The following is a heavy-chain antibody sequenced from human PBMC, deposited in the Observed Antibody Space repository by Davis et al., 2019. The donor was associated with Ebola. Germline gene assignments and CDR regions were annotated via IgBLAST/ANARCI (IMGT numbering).Heavy chain of an antibody. V-gene: IGHV3-15*07. CDR3: TTDHPLPWAVPVDGGYYYYGMDV. CDR1: GFTFSNAW. J-gene: IGHJ6*02. D-gene: IGHD4-23*01. CDR2: IKSKTDGGTT. Sequence: PGGSLRLSCAASGFTFSNAWMNWVRQAPGKGLEWVGRIKSKTDGGTTDYAAPVKGRFTISRDDSKNTLYLQMNSLKTEDTAVYYCTTDHPLPWAVPVDGGYYYYGMDVWGQGTTVTVSS.